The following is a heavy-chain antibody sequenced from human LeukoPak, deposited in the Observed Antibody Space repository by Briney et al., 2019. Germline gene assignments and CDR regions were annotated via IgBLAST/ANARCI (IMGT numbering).Heavy chain of an antibody. Sequence: GGSLRLSCVASGITFRNYWMSWVRQAPGKGLEWVSAISGSGGSTYYADSVRGRFTLSRDNAKNSLYLQMNSLRAEDTAVYYCARWPYSSSYYFDYWGQGTLVTVSS. CDR2: ISGSGGST. V-gene: IGHV3-21*01. CDR3: ARWPYSSSYYFDY. J-gene: IGHJ4*02. CDR1: GITFRNYW. D-gene: IGHD6-6*01.